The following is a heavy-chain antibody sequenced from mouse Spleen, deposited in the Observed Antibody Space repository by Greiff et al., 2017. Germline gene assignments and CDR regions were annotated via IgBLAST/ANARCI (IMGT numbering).Heavy chain of an antibody. V-gene: IGHV1-55*01. CDR2: IYPGSGST. CDR3: ARRGWDYDFWYAMDY. J-gene: IGHJ4*01. CDR1: GYTFTSYW. Sequence: QVQLQQPGAELVKPGASVKMSCKASGYTFTSYWITWVKQRPGQGLEWIGDIYPGSGSTNYNEKFKSKATLTVDTSSSTAYMQLSSLTSEDSAVYYCARRGWDYDFWYAMDYWGQGTSVTVSS. D-gene: IGHD2-4*01.